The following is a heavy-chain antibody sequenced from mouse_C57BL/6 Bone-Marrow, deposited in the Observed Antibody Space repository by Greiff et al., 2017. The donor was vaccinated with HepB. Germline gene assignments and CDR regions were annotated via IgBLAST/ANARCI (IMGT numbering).Heavy chain of an antibody. D-gene: IGHD1-1*01. V-gene: IGHV1-80*01. Sequence: LVESGAELVKPGASVKISCKASGYAFSSYWMNWVKQRPGKGLEWIGQIYPGDGDTNYNGKFKGKATLTADKSSSTAYMQLSSLTSEDSAVYFCARTHYYGKGYAMDYWGQGTSVTVSS. J-gene: IGHJ4*01. CDR2: IYPGDGDT. CDR1: GYAFSSYW. CDR3: ARTHYYGKGYAMDY.